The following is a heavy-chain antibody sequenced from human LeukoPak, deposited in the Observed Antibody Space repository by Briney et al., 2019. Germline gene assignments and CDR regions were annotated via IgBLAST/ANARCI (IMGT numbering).Heavy chain of an antibody. CDR2: IYPGDSDT. V-gene: IGHV5-51*01. J-gene: IGHJ4*02. CDR3: ARGLTPRRHDYGDHTIDY. Sequence: GESLKISCKGSGYSFTSYWIGWVRQMPGKGLEWMGIIYPGDSDTRYSPSFQGQVTISADMSISTAYLQWSSLKASDTAMYYCARGLTPRRHDYGDHTIDYWGQGTLVTVSS. D-gene: IGHD4-17*01. CDR1: GYSFTSYW.